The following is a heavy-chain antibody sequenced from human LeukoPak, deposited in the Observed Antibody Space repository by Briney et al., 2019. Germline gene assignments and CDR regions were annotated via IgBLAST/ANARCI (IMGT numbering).Heavy chain of an antibody. Sequence: SETLSLTCAVYGGSFRRYYWSWIRQPPGKGLEWIGYIYYSGCTNYNPSLKSRVHISLDTSKNQSSLKLSSVTAAAPAVNYCWSTYYGGNYMGVWGKGTTVTVSS. CDR3: WSTYYGGNYMGV. CDR2: IYYSGCT. D-gene: IGHD4-23*01. CDR1: GGSFRRYY. J-gene: IGHJ6*03. V-gene: IGHV4-59*12.